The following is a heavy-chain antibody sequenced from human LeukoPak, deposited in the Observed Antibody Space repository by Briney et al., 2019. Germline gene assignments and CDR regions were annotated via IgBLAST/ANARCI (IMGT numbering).Heavy chain of an antibody. CDR1: GYTFTSYG. J-gene: IGHJ6*03. CDR2: ISAYNGNT. Sequence: ASVKVSCKASGYTFTSYGISWVRQAPGQGLEWMGWISAYNGNTNYAQKLQGRATMTTDTSTSTAYMELRSLRSDDTAVYYCARVGGDCSGGSCYWNYYYYYYMDVWGKGTTVTVSS. D-gene: IGHD2-15*01. V-gene: IGHV1-18*01. CDR3: ARVGGDCSGGSCYWNYYYYYYMDV.